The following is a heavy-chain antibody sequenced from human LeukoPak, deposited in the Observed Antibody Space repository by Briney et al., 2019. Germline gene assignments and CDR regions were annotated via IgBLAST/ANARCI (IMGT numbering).Heavy chain of an antibody. Sequence: GGSLRLSCAASGFTSSSYWMHWVRQVPGKGLVWVSRISGDGTARNYADSVKGRSTISRGDAKNTVDLQMNSLRGEDTAVYYCVRGRGSYGWFDPWGQGTLVTVSS. CDR1: GFTSSSYW. J-gene: IGHJ5*02. CDR2: ISGDGTAR. D-gene: IGHD3-10*01. V-gene: IGHV3-74*01. CDR3: VRGRGSYGWFDP.